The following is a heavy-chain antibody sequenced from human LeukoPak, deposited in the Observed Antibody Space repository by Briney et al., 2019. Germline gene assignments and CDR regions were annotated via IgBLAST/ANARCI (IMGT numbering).Heavy chain of an antibody. CDR2: TYYRSKWFN. V-gene: IGHV6-1*01. CDR1: GDSVSNNSAA. J-gene: IGHJ4*02. CDR3: ARSKGHLDS. Sequence: SQTLSLTCAISGDSVSNNSAAWNWSRQSPSRGLEWLGRTYYRSKWFNDYAASVRSRITIKPDTPNNQFSLQLNSVTPEDSAMYFCARSKGHLDSWGQGTLVTVSS.